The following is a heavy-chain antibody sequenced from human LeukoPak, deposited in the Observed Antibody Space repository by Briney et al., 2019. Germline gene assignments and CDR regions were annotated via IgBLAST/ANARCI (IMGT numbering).Heavy chain of an antibody. CDR1: GFIFSTYS. CDR3: ARGHRVGITIFGVVIRGLDY. J-gene: IGHJ4*02. CDR2: INSGGGSI. V-gene: IGHV3-21*01. D-gene: IGHD3-3*01. Sequence: PGGSLRLSCAVSGFIFSTYSMNWVRQAPGKGLEWVSSINSGGGSIYYADSVKGRFTISRDNAKNSLYLQMNSLRAEDTAVYYCARGHRVGITIFGVVIRGLDYWGQGTLVTVSS.